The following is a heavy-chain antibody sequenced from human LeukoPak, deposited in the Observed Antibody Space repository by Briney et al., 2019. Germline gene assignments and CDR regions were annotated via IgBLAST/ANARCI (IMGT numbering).Heavy chain of an antibody. CDR1: GFIVNNYY. V-gene: IGHV3-30*02. D-gene: IGHD6-19*01. J-gene: IGHJ4*02. Sequence: GGSLRLSCAASGFIVNNYYMHWVRQAPGKGLEWVASIQHGGGNQYYVDSVKGRFTISRDNSKNTVYLQMKSLRTEDTAVYYCAKREAVAAMSDFDYWGQGTLVTVSS. CDR2: IQHGGGNQ. CDR3: AKREAVAAMSDFDY.